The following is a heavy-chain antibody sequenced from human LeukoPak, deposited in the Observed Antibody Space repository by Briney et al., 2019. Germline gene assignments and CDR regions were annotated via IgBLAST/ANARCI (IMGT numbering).Heavy chain of an antibody. D-gene: IGHD6-19*01. Sequence: PGGALRLSCSASGFTFSSYAMHWFRQAPGKGLEYVSAISSTGGSTYYADSVKGRFTISRENSKNTLYLQMSSLRAEDTAVYYCVKDLASSGGGGYWGQGTLVTVSS. CDR3: VKDLASSGGGGY. V-gene: IGHV3-64D*06. J-gene: IGHJ4*02. CDR2: ISSTGGST. CDR1: GFTFSSYA.